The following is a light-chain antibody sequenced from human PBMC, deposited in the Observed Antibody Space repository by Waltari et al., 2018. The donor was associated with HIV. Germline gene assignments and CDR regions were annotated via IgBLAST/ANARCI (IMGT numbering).Light chain of an antibody. V-gene: IGLV2-14*01. Sequence: QSALTQPASLSGSPGQSITISCSGSGSDIGLYNLVSWYQQEPGKAPQLLIYGVTNRPSGVSHRFSGSKARTTASLTISGLQAEDEGDYYCSAYTGSGSLVFGGGTKLTVL. CDR2: GVT. J-gene: IGLJ3*02. CDR3: SAYTGSGSLV. CDR1: GSDIGLYNL.